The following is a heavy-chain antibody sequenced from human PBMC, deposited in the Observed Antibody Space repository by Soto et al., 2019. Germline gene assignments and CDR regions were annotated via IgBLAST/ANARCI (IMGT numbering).Heavy chain of an antibody. J-gene: IGHJ4*02. D-gene: IGHD1-26*01. V-gene: IGHV1-3*01. CDR2: INAGNGNT. Sequence: QVQLVQSGAEVKKPGASVKVSCKASGYTFTSYAMHWVRQAPGQRLEWMGWINAGNGNTKYSQKFQGRVTITRDTSASPAYMELSSLRSEDTAVYYCARNGSYYFGHFDYWGQGTLVTVSS. CDR1: GYTFTSYA. CDR3: ARNGSYYFGHFDY.